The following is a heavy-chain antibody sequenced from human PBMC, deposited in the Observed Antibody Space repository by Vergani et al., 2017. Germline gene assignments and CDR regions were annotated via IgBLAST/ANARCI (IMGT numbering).Heavy chain of an antibody. CDR3: VRARCSGPCFMSNWFDS. CDR1: GFKFDDYG. V-gene: IGHV3-20*04. J-gene: IGHJ5*01. CDR2: INANGAAT. D-gene: IGHD5-12*01. Sequence: EVQLVESGGGRVRPGGSLRLSCEVSGFKFDDYGVSWVRQAPGKGLEWVSAINANGAATGYADSVKGRFTISRDNAKNTLYLEMNSLRGDDTAIYYCVRARCSGPCFMSNWFDSWGQGTLVTVSS.